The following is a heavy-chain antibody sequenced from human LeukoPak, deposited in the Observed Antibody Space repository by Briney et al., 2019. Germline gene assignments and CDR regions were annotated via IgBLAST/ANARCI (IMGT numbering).Heavy chain of an antibody. V-gene: IGHV4-39*01. CDR3: AREENDSSSWPIGEYYFDY. CDR1: GGSISSSSYY. CDR2: IYYSGST. Sequence: SETLSLTCTVSGGSISSSSYYWGWIRQPPGKGLEWIGSIYYSGSTYYNPSLKSRVTISVDTSKNQFSLKLSSVTAADTAVYYCAREENDSSSWPIGEYYFDYWGQGTLVTVSS. J-gene: IGHJ4*02. D-gene: IGHD6-13*01.